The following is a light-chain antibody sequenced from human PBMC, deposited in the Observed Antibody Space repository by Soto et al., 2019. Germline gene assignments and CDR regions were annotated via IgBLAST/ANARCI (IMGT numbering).Light chain of an antibody. V-gene: IGLV2-14*01. CDR3: SSFTSTSTYV. Sequence: QSVLTQPASVSGSPGQSITISCTGTSSDVGRYNYVSWYQQHPGKAPKLMIYEVNNRPPGISNRFSGSKSGNTASLTISGLQAEDEADYYCSSFTSTSTYVLGTGTKLTVL. CDR2: EVN. CDR1: SSDVGRYNY. J-gene: IGLJ1*01.